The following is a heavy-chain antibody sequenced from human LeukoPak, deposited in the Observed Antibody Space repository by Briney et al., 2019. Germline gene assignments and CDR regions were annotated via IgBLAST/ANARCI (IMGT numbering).Heavy chain of an antibody. Sequence: ASVKVSCKASGYTFTGYYMHWVRQAPGQGLEWMGWINPNSGGTNYAQKFQGRVTMTRDTPISTAYMELSRLRSDDTAVYYCARDRSSACSSTSCYPYYYMDVWGKGTTVTVSS. CDR2: INPNSGGT. J-gene: IGHJ6*03. CDR3: ARDRSSACSSTSCYPYYYMDV. CDR1: GYTFTGYY. V-gene: IGHV1-2*02. D-gene: IGHD2-2*01.